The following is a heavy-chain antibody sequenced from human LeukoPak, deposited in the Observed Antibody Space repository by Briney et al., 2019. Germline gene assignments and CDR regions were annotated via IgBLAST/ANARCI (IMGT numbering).Heavy chain of an antibody. J-gene: IGHJ4*02. CDR3: ASQGYISSSFDF. CDR2: INHSGST. D-gene: IGHD6-6*01. V-gene: IGHV4-34*01. Sequence: PSETLSLTCAVYGGSFSGYYWSWIRQPPGKGLEWIGEINHSGSTNYSPSLKSRVTISVDTSKNQFSLKLSSVTAADTAVYYCASQGYISSSFDFWGQGTLVTVSP. CDR1: GGSFSGYY.